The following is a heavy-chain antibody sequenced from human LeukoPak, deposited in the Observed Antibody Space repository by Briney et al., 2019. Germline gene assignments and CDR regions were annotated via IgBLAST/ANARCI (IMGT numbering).Heavy chain of an antibody. CDR2: ISNAGTT. D-gene: IGHD3-22*01. J-gene: IGHJ4*02. Sequence: PGGPLRLSCAASGFTVSKYAMSWVRQAPGKGLEWVSIISNAGTTDYAESADSVRGRFIISRDDSKNTLYLDMNSLRAEDTAIYYCAKVQNDYDSSTGFYYYFDYWGQGTLVTVSS. CDR3: AKVQNDYDSSTGFYYYFDY. V-gene: IGHV3-23*01. CDR1: GFTVSKYA.